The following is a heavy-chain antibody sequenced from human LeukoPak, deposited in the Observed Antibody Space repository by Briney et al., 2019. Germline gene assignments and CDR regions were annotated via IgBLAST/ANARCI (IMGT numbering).Heavy chain of an antibody. CDR3: ARLYGNYQNYFDY. Sequence: PSETLSLTCTVSGGSISTITYYWGWIRQPPGKGLEWVGHMYYRGNTFYNPSLKSRVTISVDTSKNQFSLKLRSVTAADTAVYYCARLYGNYQNYFDYWGQGTLVTVSS. J-gene: IGHJ4*02. CDR1: GGSISTITYY. V-gene: IGHV4-39*07. D-gene: IGHD1-7*01. CDR2: MYYRGNT.